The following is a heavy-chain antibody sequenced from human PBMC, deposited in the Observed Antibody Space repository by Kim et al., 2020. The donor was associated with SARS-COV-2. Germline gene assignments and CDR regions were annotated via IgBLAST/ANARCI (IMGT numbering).Heavy chain of an antibody. CDR2: IYYSGST. V-gene: IGHV4-61*01. CDR3: AREELEQDNWFDP. CDR1: GGSVSSGSYY. J-gene: IGHJ5*02. Sequence: SETLSLTCTVSGGSVSSGSYYWSWIRQPPGKGLEWIGYIYYSGSTNYNPSLKSRVTISVDTSKNQFSLKLSSVTAADTAVYYCAREELEQDNWFDPWGQGTLVTVSS. D-gene: IGHD1-1*01.